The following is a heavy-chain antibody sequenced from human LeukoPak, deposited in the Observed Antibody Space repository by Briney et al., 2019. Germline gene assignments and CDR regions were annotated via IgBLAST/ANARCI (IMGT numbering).Heavy chain of an antibody. D-gene: IGHD3-22*01. J-gene: IGHJ4*02. V-gene: IGHV1-46*01. CDR1: GYTFTSYY. Sequence: ASVKVSCKASGYTFTSYYMHWVRQAPGQGLEWMGIINPSGGSTSYAQKFQGRVTMTRDMSTSTVYMELSSLRSEDTAVCYCATNTLYDSSGYYWSDWGQGTLVTVSS. CDR2: INPSGGST. CDR3: ATNTLYDSSGYYWSD.